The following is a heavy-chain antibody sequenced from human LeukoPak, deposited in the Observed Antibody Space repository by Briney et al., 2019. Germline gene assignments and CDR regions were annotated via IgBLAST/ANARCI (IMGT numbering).Heavy chain of an antibody. CDR2: IYYSGST. J-gene: IGHJ4*02. CDR1: GGSVSSGSYY. V-gene: IGHV4-61*01. Sequence: PSETLSLTCTVSGGSVSSGSYYWSWLRQPPGKGLEWIGYIYYSGSTNYNPSLKSRGTISVDTSKNQFSLKLSSVTAADTAVYYCARDRVAAASLDYWGQGTLVTVSS. D-gene: IGHD6-13*01. CDR3: ARDRVAAASLDY.